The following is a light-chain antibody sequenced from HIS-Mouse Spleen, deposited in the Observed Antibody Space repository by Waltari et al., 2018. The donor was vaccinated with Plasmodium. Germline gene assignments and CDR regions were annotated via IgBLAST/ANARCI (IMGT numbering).Light chain of an antibody. CDR2: DVS. Sequence: QSALTQPRSVSGSPGQSVTISCTGPRSDVGGYNYVSWYQPHPGKAPKLMIYDVSKRPSGVPDRFSGSKSGNTASLTISGLQAEDEADYYCCSYAGSYTLVFGGGTKLTVL. CDR1: RSDVGGYNY. CDR3: CSYAGSYTLV. V-gene: IGLV2-11*01. J-gene: IGLJ3*02.